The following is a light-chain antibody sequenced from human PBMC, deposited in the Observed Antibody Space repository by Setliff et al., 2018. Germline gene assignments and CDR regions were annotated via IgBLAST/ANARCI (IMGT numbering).Light chain of an antibody. CDR2: QVT. J-gene: IGLJ3*02. V-gene: IGLV2-23*02. Sequence: QSVLTQPASVSGSPGQSIAISCTGTSSDIGTFNLVSWYQQYPGKAPKLMIYQVTKRPSGISDRFSGSKSANTASLTISGLQAEDEADYYCSSYAGSAISIVFGGGTK. CDR1: SSDIGTFNL. CDR3: SSYAGSAISIV.